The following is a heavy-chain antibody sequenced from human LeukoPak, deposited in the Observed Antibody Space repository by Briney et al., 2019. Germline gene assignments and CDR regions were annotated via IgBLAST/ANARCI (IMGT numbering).Heavy chain of an antibody. J-gene: IGHJ3*02. Sequence: PGGSLRLSCAASGFTFSSYSMNWVRQAPGKGLEWVSSISSSSSYIYYADSVKGRFTISRGNAKNSLYLQMNSLRAEDTAVYYCASPVTSDAFDIWGQGTMVTVSS. CDR2: ISSSSSYI. D-gene: IGHD4-17*01. CDR3: ASPVTSDAFDI. V-gene: IGHV3-21*01. CDR1: GFTFSSYS.